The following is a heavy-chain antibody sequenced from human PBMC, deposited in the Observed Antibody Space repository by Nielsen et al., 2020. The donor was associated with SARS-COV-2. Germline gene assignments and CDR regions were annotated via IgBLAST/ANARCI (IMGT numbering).Heavy chain of an antibody. CDR2: IYYSGST. CDR1: GGSISSSSYY. D-gene: IGHD6-6*01. J-gene: IGHJ6*02. Sequence: ESLKISCTVSGGSISSSSYYWGWIRQPPGKGLEWIGGIYYSGSTYYNPSLKSRVTISVDTSKNQFSLKLSSVTAADTAVYYCAKVDHSSSFYYYYGMDVWGQGTTVTVSS. V-gene: IGHV4-39*01. CDR3: AKVDHSSSFYYYYGMDV.